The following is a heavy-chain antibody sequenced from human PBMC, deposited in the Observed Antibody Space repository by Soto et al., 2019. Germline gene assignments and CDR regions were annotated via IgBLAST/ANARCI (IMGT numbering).Heavy chain of an antibody. CDR3: AADRGDYGYYYYYGMDV. J-gene: IGHJ6*02. CDR1: GFTFTSSA. V-gene: IGHV1-58*02. Sequence: QMQLVQSGPEVKKPGTSVKVSCKASGFTFTSSAMQWVRQARGQRLEWIGWIVVGSGNTNYAQKFQERVTITRDMSTSTADMELSSLRYEDKAVYYCAADRGDYGYYYYYGMDVWGQGTTVTVSS. CDR2: IVVGSGNT. D-gene: IGHD4-17*01.